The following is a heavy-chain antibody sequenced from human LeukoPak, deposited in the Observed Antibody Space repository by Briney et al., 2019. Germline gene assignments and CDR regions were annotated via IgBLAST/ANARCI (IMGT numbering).Heavy chain of an antibody. CDR3: ARGYGSGSLFLDY. J-gene: IGHJ4*02. V-gene: IGHV3-53*01. CDR2: IYSGGST. CDR1: GCTVSSNH. Sequence: GGSLRLSCAASGCTVSSNHMSWVRQAPGKGLEWVSVIYSGGSTYYADSVKGRFTISRDNSKNTLYLQMNSLRAEDTAVYYCARGYGSGSLFLDYWGQGTLVTVSS. D-gene: IGHD3-10*01.